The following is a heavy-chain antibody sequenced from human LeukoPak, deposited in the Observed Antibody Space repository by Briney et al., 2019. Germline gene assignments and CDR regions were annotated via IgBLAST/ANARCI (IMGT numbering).Heavy chain of an antibody. CDR2: IYTSGST. D-gene: IGHD6-19*01. CDR1: GGSISSGSYY. Sequence: SETLSLTCTVSGGSISSGSYYWSCIRQPAGKGLEWIGRIYTSGSTNYNPSLKSRVTISVDTSKNQFSLKLSSVTAADTAVYYCARDGASGWYRGWFDPWGQGTLVTVSS. J-gene: IGHJ5*02. CDR3: ARDGASGWYRGWFDP. V-gene: IGHV4-61*02.